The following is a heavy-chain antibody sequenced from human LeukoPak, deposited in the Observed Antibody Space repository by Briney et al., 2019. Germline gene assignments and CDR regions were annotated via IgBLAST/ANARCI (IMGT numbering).Heavy chain of an antibody. Sequence: GGSLRLSCAASGFTFSSYWMSWVRQAPGKGLEWVANIKQDGSEKYYVDSVKGRFTISRDNAKNSLYLQMNSLRAEDTAVYYCASGVYSSSSFSDYWGQGTLVTVSS. CDR3: ASGVYSSSSFSDY. CDR2: IKQDGSEK. CDR1: GFTFSSYW. V-gene: IGHV3-7*01. D-gene: IGHD6-6*01. J-gene: IGHJ4*02.